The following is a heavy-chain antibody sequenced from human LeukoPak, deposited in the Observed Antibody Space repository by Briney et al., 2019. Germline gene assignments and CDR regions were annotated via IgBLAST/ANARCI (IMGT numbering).Heavy chain of an antibody. CDR2: ISGGGGSR. V-gene: IGHV3-23*01. D-gene: IGHD2-21*02. CDR1: GFTFSTYA. CDR3: ATPYSTYCGGDCYI. Sequence: GGSLRLSCAASGFTFSTYAMSWVRQAPGKGLEWVSVISGGGGSRYYADSVKGRFTISRDNSKNTLYLQMNSLRAEGTAIYYCATPYSTYCGGDCYIWGQGTLVTVSS. J-gene: IGHJ4*02.